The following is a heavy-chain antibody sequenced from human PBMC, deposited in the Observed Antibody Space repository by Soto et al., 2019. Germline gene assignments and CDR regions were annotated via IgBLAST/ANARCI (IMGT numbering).Heavy chain of an antibody. J-gene: IGHJ5*02. CDR3: ARAFYCSSTSCYSDWFDP. CDR1: GFTFSSYE. Sequence: GGSLRLSCAASGFTFSSYEMNWVRQAPGKGLEWVSYISSSGSTIYYADSVKGRFTISRDNAKNSLYLQMNSLRAEDTAVYYCARAFYCSSTSCYSDWFDPWGQGTLVTVSS. D-gene: IGHD2-2*01. V-gene: IGHV3-48*03. CDR2: ISSSGSTI.